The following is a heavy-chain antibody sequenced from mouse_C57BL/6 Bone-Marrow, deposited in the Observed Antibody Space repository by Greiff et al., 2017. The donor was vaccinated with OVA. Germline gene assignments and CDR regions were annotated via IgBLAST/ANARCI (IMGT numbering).Heavy chain of an antibody. V-gene: IGHV1-7*01. J-gene: IGHJ4*01. Sequence: VQRVESGAELAKPGASVKLSCKASGYTFTSYWMHWVKQRPGQGLEWIGYINPSSGYTKYNQKFKDKATLTADKSSSTAYMQLSSLTYEDSAVYYCASLRLRAAMDYWGQGTSVTVSS. CDR2: INPSSGYT. CDR1: GYTFTSYW. CDR3: ASLRLRAAMDY. D-gene: IGHD2-12*01.